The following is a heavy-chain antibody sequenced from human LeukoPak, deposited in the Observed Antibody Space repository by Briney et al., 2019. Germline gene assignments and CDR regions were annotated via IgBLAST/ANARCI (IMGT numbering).Heavy chain of an antibody. CDR1: GFTFSSYW. J-gene: IGHJ3*02. V-gene: IGHV3-7*01. CDR3: ARLQATKAFDI. CDR2: IKQDGSEK. D-gene: IGHD5-12*01. Sequence: GGSLRLSCAASGFTFSSYWMSWVRQAPGKGLEWVANIKQDGSEKYYVDSVKGRFTISRDNAKNTLYLQMSSLRAEDTAVYYCARLQATKAFDIWGQATMVTVSS.